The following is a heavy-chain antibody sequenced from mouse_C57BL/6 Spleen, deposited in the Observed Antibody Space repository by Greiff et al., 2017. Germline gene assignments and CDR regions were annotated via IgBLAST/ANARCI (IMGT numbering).Heavy chain of an antibody. CDR2: IDPSDSYT. V-gene: IGHV1-50*01. Sequence: VKLQQSGAELVKPGASVKLSCKASGYTFTSYWMQWVKQRPGQGLEWIGEIDPSDSYTNYNQKFKGKATLTVDTSSSTAYMQLSSLTSEDSAVYYCARRETAPYYAMDYWGQGTSVTVSS. J-gene: IGHJ4*01. D-gene: IGHD3-2*01. CDR3: ARRETAPYYAMDY. CDR1: GYTFTSYW.